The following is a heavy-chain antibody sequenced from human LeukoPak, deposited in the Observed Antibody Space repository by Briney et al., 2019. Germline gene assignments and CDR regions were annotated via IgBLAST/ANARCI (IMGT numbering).Heavy chain of an antibody. Sequence: SETLSLTCTVSGGSISSYYWSWIRQPPGKGLEWIGYIYYSGSTNYNPSLKSRVTISVDTSKNQFSPKLSSVTAADTAVYYCARVKSLSWFDPWGQGTLVTVSS. V-gene: IGHV4-59*01. J-gene: IGHJ5*02. CDR1: GGSISSYY. CDR3: ARVKSLSWFDP. CDR2: IYYSGST.